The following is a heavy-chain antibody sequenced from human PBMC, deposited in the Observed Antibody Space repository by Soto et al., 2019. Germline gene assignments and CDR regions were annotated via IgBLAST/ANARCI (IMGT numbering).Heavy chain of an antibody. CDR1: GFTFSSYW. J-gene: IGHJ6*03. V-gene: IGHV3-74*01. CDR2: INRGVSSA. Sequence: EVQLVEFGGGLVQPGGSLRLSCAASGFTFSSYWIDWVRQAPGYGLVWVSRINRGVSSASYEDAVKGRFTISRDNAKNTLYLKMNRLRAEDTAVYYSARDQGYCSSNSCYAAPSYSYYMDVWGKGTTVTVFS. CDR3: ARDQGYCSSNSCYAAPSYSYYMDV. D-gene: IGHD2-2*01.